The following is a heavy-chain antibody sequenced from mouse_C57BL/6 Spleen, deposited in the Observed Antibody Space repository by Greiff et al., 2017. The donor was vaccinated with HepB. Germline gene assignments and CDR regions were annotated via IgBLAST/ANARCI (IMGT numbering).Heavy chain of an antibody. D-gene: IGHD1-1*01. CDR2: INPNNGGT. CDR3: ARGGYGSSYVRAMDY. Sequence: EVQLQQSGPELVKPGASVKMSCKASGYTFTDYNMHWVKQSHGKSLEWIGYINPNNGGTSYNQKFKGKATLTVNKSSSKAYMELRSLTSEYSAVYYCARGGYGSSYVRAMDYWGQGTSVTVSS. CDR1: GYTFTDYN. V-gene: IGHV1-22*01. J-gene: IGHJ4*01.